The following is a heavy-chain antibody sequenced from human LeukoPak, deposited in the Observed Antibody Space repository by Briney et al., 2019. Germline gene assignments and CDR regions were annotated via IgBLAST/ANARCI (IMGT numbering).Heavy chain of an antibody. CDR1: GGSISSSSYY. J-gene: IGHJ4*02. Sequence: SETLSLTCTVSGGSISSSSYYWGWIRQPPGKGLEWIGSIYYSGSTYYNPSLKSRVTISVDTSKNQFSLKLSSVTAADTAVYYCARSDILTGCHFDYWGQGTLVTVSS. CDR2: IYYSGST. CDR3: ARSDILTGCHFDY. V-gene: IGHV4-39*07. D-gene: IGHD3-9*01.